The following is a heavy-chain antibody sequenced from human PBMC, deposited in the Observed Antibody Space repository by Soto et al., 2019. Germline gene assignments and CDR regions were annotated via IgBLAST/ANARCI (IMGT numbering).Heavy chain of an antibody. V-gene: IGHV1-18*01. Sequence: QVQLVKSEAEVKKPGASLKVSCRATGYNLANYGISWVRQAPGQGLEWMGWISAHNGDTKYAHKVQGRVTMTADTSTSTAYMEMWSLRSDDTAVYYCARDAAYNDFWGGVMELYSYNMDVWGQGTTVTV. D-gene: IGHD3-3*01. CDR3: ARDAAYNDFWGGVMELYSYNMDV. CDR2: ISAHNGDT. J-gene: IGHJ6*02. CDR1: GYNLANYG.